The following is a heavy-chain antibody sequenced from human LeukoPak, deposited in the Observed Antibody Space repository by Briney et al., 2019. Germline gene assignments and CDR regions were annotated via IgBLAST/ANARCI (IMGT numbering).Heavy chain of an antibody. CDR3: ARDSPGGNIY. D-gene: IGHD4-23*01. J-gene: IGHJ4*02. CDR1: AYTFTSYG. Sequence: GASGNVSCKAAAYTFTSYGISRGRHAPGQGLEWMGWISAYNGNTNYAQKIQGSVTMTTETYTSKAYMELRRLRSDDTAVYYCARDSPGGNIYWGQGTLVTVSS. V-gene: IGHV1-18*01. CDR2: ISAYNGNT.